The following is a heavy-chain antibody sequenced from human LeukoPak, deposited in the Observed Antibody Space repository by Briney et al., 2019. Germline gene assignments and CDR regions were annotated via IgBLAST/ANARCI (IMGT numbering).Heavy chain of an antibody. Sequence: GASVKVSCKASGYTFTSYAMHWVRQAPGQRLEWMGWSNAGNGNTKYSQKFQGRVTITTDTSASTAYMELSSLRSEDTAVYYCARYQIAAAGNYLDYWGQGTLVTVSS. CDR1: GYTFTSYA. CDR2: SNAGNGNT. D-gene: IGHD6-13*01. CDR3: ARYQIAAAGNYLDY. J-gene: IGHJ4*02. V-gene: IGHV1-3*01.